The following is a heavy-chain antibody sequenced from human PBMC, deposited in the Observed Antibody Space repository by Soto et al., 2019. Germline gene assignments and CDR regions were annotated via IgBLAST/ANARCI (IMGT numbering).Heavy chain of an antibody. D-gene: IGHD2-8*01. V-gene: IGHV1-46*01. J-gene: IGHJ4*02. CDR1: GYTFTSYY. CDR2: INPSGGST. Sequence: EASVKVSCKASGYTFTSYYMHWVRQAPGQGLEWMGIINPSGGSTSYAQKFQGRVTMTRDTSTSTVYMELSSLRSEDTAVYYCARVGYCTNGVCPGSPPRYWGQGTLVTVSS. CDR3: ARVGYCTNGVCPGSPPRY.